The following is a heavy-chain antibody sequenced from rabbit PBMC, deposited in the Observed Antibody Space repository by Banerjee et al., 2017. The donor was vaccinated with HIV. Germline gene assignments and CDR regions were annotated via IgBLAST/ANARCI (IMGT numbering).Heavy chain of an antibody. J-gene: IGHJ4*01. CDR1: GFSFSSAYW. CDR2: IYPDYGST. Sequence: QSLEESGGDLVKPGASLTLTCTASGFSFSSAYWICWVRQAPGKGLEWIAYIYPDYGSTDYASWVNGRFTISRSTSLNTVTLQMTSLTAADTATYFCARPGTSYSRGFNLWGQGTLVTVS. V-gene: IGHV1S43*01. CDR3: ARPGTSYSRGFNL. D-gene: IGHD8-1*01.